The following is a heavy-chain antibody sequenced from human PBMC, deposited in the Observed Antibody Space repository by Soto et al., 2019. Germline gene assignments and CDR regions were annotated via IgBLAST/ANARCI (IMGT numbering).Heavy chain of an antibody. CDR1: GFTFSYYW. D-gene: IGHD3-16*01. Sequence: EVQLVESGGGLVQPGESLRLSCAASGFTFSYYWMHWVRQAPGKGLVWVSRIHSYGSSTTYADSVKGRFTISRDNARNTLYLQMNSLRAEDTAVYYCSRWDFGAFDFWGQGTVVTVSS. CDR2: IHSYGSST. CDR3: SRWDFGAFDF. J-gene: IGHJ3*01. V-gene: IGHV3-74*01.